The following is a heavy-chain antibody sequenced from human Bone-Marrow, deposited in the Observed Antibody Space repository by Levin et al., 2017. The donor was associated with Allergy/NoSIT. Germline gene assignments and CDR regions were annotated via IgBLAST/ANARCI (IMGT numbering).Heavy chain of an antibody. V-gene: IGHV3-23*01. J-gene: IGHJ2*01. Sequence: GESLKISCAASGFTFSSYAMSWVRQAPGKGLEWVSAISGSGGSTYYADSVKGRFTISRDNSKNTLYLQMNSLRAEDTAVYYCAKCGGDSQVVPNWYFDLWGRGTLVTVSS. CDR3: AKCGGDSQVVPNWYFDL. CDR1: GFTFSSYA. CDR2: ISGSGGST. D-gene: IGHD2-21*02.